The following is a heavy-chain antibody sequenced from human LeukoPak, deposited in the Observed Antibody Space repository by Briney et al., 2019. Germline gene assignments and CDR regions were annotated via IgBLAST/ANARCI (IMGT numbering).Heavy chain of an antibody. J-gene: IGHJ2*01. Sequence: GASVTVSCKASGYTFTSYGISWVRQAPGQGLEWMGWISAYNGNTNYAQKLQGRVTMTTDTSTSTAYMELRSLRSDDTAVYYCARVRSSGWYSGYLDLWGRGTLVTVSS. D-gene: IGHD6-19*01. CDR3: ARVRSSGWYSGYLDL. V-gene: IGHV1-18*01. CDR2: ISAYNGNT. CDR1: GYTFTSYG.